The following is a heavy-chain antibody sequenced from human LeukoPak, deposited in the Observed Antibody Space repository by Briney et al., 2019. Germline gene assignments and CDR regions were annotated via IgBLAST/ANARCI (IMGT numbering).Heavy chain of an antibody. CDR2: IYYSGST. V-gene: IGHV4-59*01. Sequence: SETLSLTCTVSGGSISSYYWSWIRQPPGKGLEWIGYIYYSGSTNYNPSLKSRVTISVDTSKNQFSLKLSSVTAADTAVYYCAREGYYDILTAGHDAFDIWSQGTMVTVSS. D-gene: IGHD3-9*01. J-gene: IGHJ3*02. CDR3: AREGYYDILTAGHDAFDI. CDR1: GGSISSYY.